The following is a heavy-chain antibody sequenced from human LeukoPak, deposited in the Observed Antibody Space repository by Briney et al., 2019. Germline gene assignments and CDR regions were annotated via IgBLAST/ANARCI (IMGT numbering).Heavy chain of an antibody. CDR2: IFNGGST. CDR3: ARGLFASGSYYNFLDY. Sequence: GGSLRLSCAASGFTVSSMYMSWVRQAPGKGLEWVSVIFNGGSTYYADSVKGRFTISTDNSKNMLYLQMNSLRAEDTAVYYCARGLFASGSYYNFLDYWAQGTLVTVSS. V-gene: IGHV3-66*01. D-gene: IGHD3-10*01. J-gene: IGHJ4*02. CDR1: GFTVSSMY.